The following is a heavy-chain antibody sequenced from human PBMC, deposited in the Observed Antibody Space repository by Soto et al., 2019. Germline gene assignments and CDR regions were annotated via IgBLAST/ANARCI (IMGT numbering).Heavy chain of an antibody. D-gene: IGHD1-26*01. CDR2: ISGSGGST. CDR1: GFTFSSYA. J-gene: IGHJ3*02. CDR3: SGLRRWVGATSDRAFDI. Sequence: EAQLLESGGDLVQPGGSLRLSCAASGFTFSSYAMSWVRQAPGKGLEWVSAISGSGGSTYYADSVKGRFTISRDNSKNTVCLQMNSLRADDTALYYCSGLRRWVGATSDRAFDIWGQGTLVTVSS. V-gene: IGHV3-23*01.